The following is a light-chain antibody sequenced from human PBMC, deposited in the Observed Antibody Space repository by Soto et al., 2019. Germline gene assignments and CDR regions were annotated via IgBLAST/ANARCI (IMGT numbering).Light chain of an antibody. V-gene: IGLV2-8*01. CDR1: SSDVGGYNC. CDR3: SSYAGSNTVL. Sequence: QSVLTQPPSASGSPGQSVTISCTGTSSDVGGYNCVSWYQQHPVKAPQLMIYEVTKRPSVVPDRFSGSKSGNTASLTVSGLQADDEADYYCSSYAGSNTVLFGGGTQLTVL. CDR2: EVT. J-gene: IGLJ2*01.